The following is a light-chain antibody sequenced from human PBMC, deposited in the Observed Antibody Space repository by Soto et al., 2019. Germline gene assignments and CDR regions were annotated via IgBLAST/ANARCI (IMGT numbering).Light chain of an antibody. CDR3: QQYVSSVT. CDR2: GAS. CDR1: QSVDSSF. J-gene: IGKJ1*01. V-gene: IGKV3-20*01. Sequence: EIVLTQSPGSLSLSPGERATLSCRASQSVDSSFFAWYQKKPGQAPRLLIYGASKRATGIPDRFSGSGSGTDFPLTISSLEPEDFAVYYCQQYVSSVTFGQGTKVEIK.